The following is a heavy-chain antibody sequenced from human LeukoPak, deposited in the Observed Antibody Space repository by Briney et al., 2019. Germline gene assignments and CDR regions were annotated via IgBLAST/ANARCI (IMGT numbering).Heavy chain of an antibody. CDR1: GFTFSKYG. D-gene: IGHD2-21*01. CDR3: AKDRLAYKYYYYMDV. V-gene: IGHV3-30*02. Sequence: GGSLRLSCAASGFTFSKYGIHWVRQAPGKGLEWVAFIFYDGVKDYYADSVKGRFTISRDNSKNTVFLQMNSLGGDDTAVYYCAKDRLAYKYYYYMDVWGKGTAVTVSS. J-gene: IGHJ6*03. CDR2: IFYDGVKD.